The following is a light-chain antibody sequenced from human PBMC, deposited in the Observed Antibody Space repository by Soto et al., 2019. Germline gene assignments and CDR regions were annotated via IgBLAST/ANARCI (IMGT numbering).Light chain of an antibody. CDR2: EVS. Sequence: QSALTQPASVSGSPGQSITISCTGNSSDVGGYNYVSWYQQHPGKAPKLMIYEVSNRPSGVSNRFSGSKSGNTASLTISGIHAEDEADYYCSSYTSSSTRVFGGGTKVTVL. V-gene: IGLV2-14*01. CDR3: SSYTSSSTRV. CDR1: SSDVGGYNY. J-gene: IGLJ3*02.